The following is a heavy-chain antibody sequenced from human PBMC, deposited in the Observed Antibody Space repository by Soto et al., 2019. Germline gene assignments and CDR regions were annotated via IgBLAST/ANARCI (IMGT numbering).Heavy chain of an antibody. V-gene: IGHV4-4*02. CDR2: IYHSGST. CDR1: SGSISSSNW. J-gene: IGHJ3*02. CDR3: ARDRAAAGI. Sequence: SETLSLTCAVSSGSISSSNWWSWVRQPPGKGLEWIGEIYHSGSTNYNPSLKSRVTISVDKSKNQFSLMLCSVTAADTAVYYWARDRAAAGIWGQGTMVTVSS. D-gene: IGHD6-13*01.